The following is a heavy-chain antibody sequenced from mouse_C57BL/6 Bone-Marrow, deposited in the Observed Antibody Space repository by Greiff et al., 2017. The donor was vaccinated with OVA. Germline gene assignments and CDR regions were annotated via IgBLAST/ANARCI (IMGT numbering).Heavy chain of an antibody. J-gene: IGHJ2*01. CDR1: GFNIKDDY. CDR3: TPRRGCYY. V-gene: IGHV14-4*01. Sequence: VQLQQSGAELVRPGASVKLSCTASGFNIKDDYMHWVKQRPEQGLEWIGWIDPENGDTEYASKFQGKATITADTSSNTAYLQLSSLTSEDTAVYYCTPRRGCYYWGQGTTLTVSS. CDR2: IDPENGDT. D-gene: IGHD4-1*01.